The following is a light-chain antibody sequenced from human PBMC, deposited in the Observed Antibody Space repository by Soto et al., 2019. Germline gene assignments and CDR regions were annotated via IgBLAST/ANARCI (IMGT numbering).Light chain of an antibody. Sequence: VLTQYNATLSLSPGERATLSCRASQSIHTSLAWYQQKSGKPPRLVIYDSTLRANGVPDRFGGSRSGTEFTLTINSLEPEDFAVYYCQQRNVWPPITFGQGTRLEI. V-gene: IGKV3-11*01. J-gene: IGKJ5*01. CDR1: QSIHTS. CDR2: DST. CDR3: QQRNVWPPIT.